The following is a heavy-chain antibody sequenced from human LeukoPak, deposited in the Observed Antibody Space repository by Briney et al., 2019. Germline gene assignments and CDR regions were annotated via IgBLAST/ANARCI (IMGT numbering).Heavy chain of an antibody. CDR1: GGSFSGYY. D-gene: IGHD7-27*01. V-gene: IGHV4-34*01. CDR2: ITRTGRI. Sequence: PSETLSLTCAVYGGSFSGYYWSWIRQPPEKGLDWIGEITRTGRINYNPALKGRVTMSLDTSKNQFSLELSSMTAADTAVYYCARLFVWGSDHWYFDLWGRGTLVTVSS. CDR3: ARLFVWGSDHWYFDL. J-gene: IGHJ2*01.